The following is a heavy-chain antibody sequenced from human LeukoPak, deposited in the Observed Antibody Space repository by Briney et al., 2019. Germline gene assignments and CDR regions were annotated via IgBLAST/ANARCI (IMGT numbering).Heavy chain of an antibody. D-gene: IGHD2-2*01. CDR1: GYSFTSYW. J-gene: IGHJ6*02. V-gene: IGHV5-10-1*01. Sequence: KPGESLRISCKGSGYSFTSYWISWVRQMPGKGLEWMGRIDPSDTYTNYSPSCEGHVAILADKSISTAYLQWSSLKASDTAMYYCAKYCSSTSCRSSYYGMDVWGQGTTVTVSS. CDR2: IDPSDTYT. CDR3: AKYCSSTSCRSSYYGMDV.